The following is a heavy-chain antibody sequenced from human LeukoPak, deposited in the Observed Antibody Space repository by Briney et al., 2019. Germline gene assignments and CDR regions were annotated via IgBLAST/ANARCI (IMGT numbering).Heavy chain of an antibody. V-gene: IGHV3-21*04. CDR2: ISSSSSYI. D-gene: IGHD6-6*01. J-gene: IGHJ4*02. CDR3: AKDPLVDY. CDR1: GFTFSSYS. Sequence: GGSLRLSCAASGFTFSSYSMNWVRQAPGKGLEWVSSISSSSSYIYYADSVKGRFTISRDNSKNTLYLQMNSLRAEDTAVYYCAKDPLVDYWGQGTLVTVSS.